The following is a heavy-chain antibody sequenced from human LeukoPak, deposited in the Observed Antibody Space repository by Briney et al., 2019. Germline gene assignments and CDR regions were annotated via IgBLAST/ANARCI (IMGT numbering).Heavy chain of an antibody. V-gene: IGHV4-38-2*02. CDR1: GYSISSGYF. D-gene: IGHD2-2*01. CDR3: ARVSVVVPAAMPGEFDY. Sequence: SGTLSLTCTVSGYSISSGYFWGWIRQPPGKGLEWIGSIYHSGSTSYNPSLKSRVTISVDTSKNQFSLKLSSVTAADTAVYYCARVSVVVPAAMPGEFDYWGQGTLVTVSS. J-gene: IGHJ4*02. CDR2: IYHSGST.